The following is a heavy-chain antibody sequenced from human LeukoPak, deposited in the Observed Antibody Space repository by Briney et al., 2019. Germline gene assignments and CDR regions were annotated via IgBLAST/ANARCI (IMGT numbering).Heavy chain of an antibody. CDR3: ARHQYSSSSGGIDY. CDR1: GGSISTYF. Sequence: SETLSLTCTVSGGSISTYFWSWIRQPGGKGLEWIGRIYSSGSTNYNPSLKSRVTMSVDTSKNQFSLRLSSVTAADTAVYYCARHQYSSSSGGIDYWGQGTLVTVSS. J-gene: IGHJ4*02. D-gene: IGHD6-6*01. CDR2: IYSSGST. V-gene: IGHV4-4*07.